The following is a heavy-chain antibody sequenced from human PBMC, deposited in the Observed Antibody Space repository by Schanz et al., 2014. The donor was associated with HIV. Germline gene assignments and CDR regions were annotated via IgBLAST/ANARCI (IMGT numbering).Heavy chain of an antibody. Sequence: QVQLQESGPGLVKPSQTLSLTCNVSGASISSGGFYWSWIRQRPGKGLEWIAYIYYSGSTYYNPSLKSRTTISLDTSKTRFSLRLNSVTAADTAVYYCARENHQPTGTHEVGKPQYRSGLDVWGQGTTVTVSS. D-gene: IGHD1-1*01. CDR2: IYYSGST. J-gene: IGHJ6*02. CDR3: ARENHQPTGTHEVGKPQYRSGLDV. V-gene: IGHV4-31*03. CDR1: GASISSGGFY.